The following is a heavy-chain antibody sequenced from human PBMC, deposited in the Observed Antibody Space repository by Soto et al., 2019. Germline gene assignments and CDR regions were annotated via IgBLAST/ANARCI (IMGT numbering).Heavy chain of an antibody. V-gene: IGHV3-74*01. CDR1: GFTFSNDW. CDR3: ARERTSKGGMDV. J-gene: IGHJ6*02. CDR2: IISGGSRV. Sequence: GSLGLSCAASGFTFSNDWMNWVRQGPGKGLEWVSRIISGGSRVSYADSVKGRFTIARDNAKNTLYLEMHSLTAEDTAVYYCARERTSKGGMDVWGQGTTVTVSS.